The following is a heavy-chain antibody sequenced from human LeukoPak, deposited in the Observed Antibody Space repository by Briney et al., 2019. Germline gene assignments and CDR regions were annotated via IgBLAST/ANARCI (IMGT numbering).Heavy chain of an antibody. V-gene: IGHV1-24*01. CDR2: FDPEDGET. Sequence: GASVKVSCKVSGYTLTELSMHWVRQAPGKGLEWMGGFDPEDGETIYAQKFQGRVTITRDTSASTAYMELSSLRSEDMAVYYCARDPYSSGWYRTPGAFDIWGQGTMVTVSS. CDR3: ARDPYSSGWYRTPGAFDI. CDR1: GYTLTELS. D-gene: IGHD6-19*01. J-gene: IGHJ3*02.